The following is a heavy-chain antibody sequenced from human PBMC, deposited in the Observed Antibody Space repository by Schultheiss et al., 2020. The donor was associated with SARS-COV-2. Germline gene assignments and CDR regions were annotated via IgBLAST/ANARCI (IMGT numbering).Heavy chain of an antibody. V-gene: IGHV3-23*01. CDR3: ARERAGVGATGIFFDY. CDR1: GFTVSSNY. D-gene: IGHD1-26*01. CDR2: ISGSGGST. J-gene: IGHJ4*02. Sequence: GGSLRLSCAASGFTVSSNYMSWVRQAPGKGLEWVSAISGSGGSTYYADSVKGRFTISRDNSKNTLYLQMNSLRAEDTAVYYCARERAGVGATGIFFDYWGQGTLVTVSS.